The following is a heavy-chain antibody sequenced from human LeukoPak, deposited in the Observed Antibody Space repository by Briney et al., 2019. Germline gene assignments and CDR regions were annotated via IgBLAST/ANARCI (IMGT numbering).Heavy chain of an antibody. J-gene: IGHJ4*02. CDR3: ARYGSGSYRQFDY. CDR2: IYYTGST. Sequence: SETLSLTRTVSGGSVCSGSYYWSWIRQPPGKGLVWIGYIYYTGSTKYNPSLKSRVTISVDTSKNQFSLKLSSVTAADTAVYYCARYGSGSYRQFDYWGQGTLVTVPS. V-gene: IGHV4-61*01. D-gene: IGHD3-10*01. CDR1: GGSVCSGSYY.